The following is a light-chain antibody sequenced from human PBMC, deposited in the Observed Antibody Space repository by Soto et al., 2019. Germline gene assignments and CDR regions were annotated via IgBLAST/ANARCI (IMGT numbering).Light chain of an antibody. V-gene: IGKV1-6*01. J-gene: IGKJ4*01. CDR2: AAS. CDR1: HGIRND. CDR3: LQDYNYPLT. Sequence: ALQMTQSPSSLSASVGARVTITFRASHGIRNDLGWYQQKPGKAPKLLIYAASSLQSGVPSRFSGSGSGTDFTLTISSLQPEDFATYYCLQDYNYPLTFGGGTKVEIK.